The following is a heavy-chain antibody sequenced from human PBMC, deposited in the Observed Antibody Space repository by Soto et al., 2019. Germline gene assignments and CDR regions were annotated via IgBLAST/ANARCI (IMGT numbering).Heavy chain of an antibody. J-gene: IGHJ2*01. CDR3: ARGGGSYWYFDL. V-gene: IGHV3-11*05. Sequence: QVQLVESGGGLVKPGGSLRLSCAASGFTFSDYYMSWIRQAPGKGLEWVSYIRSSGSYTNYANSVKGRFTISRDNATNSLYLHMNSLRAEDTAVYYCARGGGSYWYFDLWGRGTLVTVSS. CDR1: GFTFSDYY. D-gene: IGHD3-10*01. CDR2: IRSSGSYT.